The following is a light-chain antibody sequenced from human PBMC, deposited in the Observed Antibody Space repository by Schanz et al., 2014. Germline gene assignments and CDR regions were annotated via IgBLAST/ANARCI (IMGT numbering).Light chain of an antibody. CDR3: QQYVESPGT. CDR1: QTVSSSY. CDR2: AGS. Sequence: EIVLTQSPSTLSLSPGEGVTLSCRARQTVSSSYLAWYQQKPGQAPRLLIYAGSKRATGIPARFSGSGSGTDFTLTISRLEPEDFAVYYCQQYVESPGTFGQGTRLEI. J-gene: IGKJ1*01. V-gene: IGKV3-20*01.